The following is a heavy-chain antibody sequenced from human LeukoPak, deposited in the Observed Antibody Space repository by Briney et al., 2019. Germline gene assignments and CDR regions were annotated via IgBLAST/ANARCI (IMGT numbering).Heavy chain of an antibody. V-gene: IGHV3-66*01. CDR2: IDSAGST. CDR1: GFTFSNNY. D-gene: IGHD6-13*01. CDR3: ARVGYTSSWGERFYFDY. J-gene: IGHJ4*02. Sequence: TGGSLRLSCATSGFTFSNNYMSWVRQAPGKGLECVSVIDSAGSTYYAASAEGRFTISRDISKNALFLLMNSLTAEDTAVYYCARVGYTSSWGERFYFDYWGLGTVVTVSS.